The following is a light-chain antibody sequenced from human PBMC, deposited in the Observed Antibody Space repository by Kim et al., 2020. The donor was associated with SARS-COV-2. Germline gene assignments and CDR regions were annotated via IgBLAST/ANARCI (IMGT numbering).Light chain of an antibody. CDR1: SSNRGSNF. J-gene: IGLJ2*01. V-gene: IGLV1-47*01. CDR2: RNN. Sequence: PGQRITSSGSRSSSNRGSNFVYCYQQPPGAAPNLLIYRNNRRPSGAADRFSGSKSGTSASLAISGLRSEDEADYYCAAWDDSLRVVFGGGTQLTVL. CDR3: AAWDDSLRVV.